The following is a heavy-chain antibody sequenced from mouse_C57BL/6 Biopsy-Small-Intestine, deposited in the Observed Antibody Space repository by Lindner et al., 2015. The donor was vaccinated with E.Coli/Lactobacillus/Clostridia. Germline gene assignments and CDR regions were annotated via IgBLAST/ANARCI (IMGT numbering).Heavy chain of an antibody. Sequence: SVKVSCKASGYTFTTYGISWVRQAPGQGLEWMGWISTYDDDRNFAEKFQGRVTLTTDTSTSTAYMELRSLTSDDTAVYYCVRDWDGSNDLFDPWGQGTLVIVSS. CDR2: ISTYDDDR. D-gene: IGHD2-12*01. CDR3: VRDWDGSNDLFDP. J-gene: IGHJ4*01. V-gene: IGHV1-14*01. CDR1: GYTFTTYG.